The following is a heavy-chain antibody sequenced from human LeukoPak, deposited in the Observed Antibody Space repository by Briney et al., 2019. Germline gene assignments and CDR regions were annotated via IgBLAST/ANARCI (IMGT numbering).Heavy chain of an antibody. D-gene: IGHD4/OR15-4a*01. J-gene: IGHJ4*02. CDR2: ISSSGSTI. CDR1: GCSISSYE. Sequence: PSGTLSLTCAASGCSISSYELNWVRQAPGKGLEWVWYISSSGSTIYYADSLKGRFTISRDNAKNQLYLQMSTLSAEDTAVYYCARGDYGTTYYFDYWGQGTLVTVSS. CDR3: ARGDYGTTYYFDY. V-gene: IGHV3-48*03.